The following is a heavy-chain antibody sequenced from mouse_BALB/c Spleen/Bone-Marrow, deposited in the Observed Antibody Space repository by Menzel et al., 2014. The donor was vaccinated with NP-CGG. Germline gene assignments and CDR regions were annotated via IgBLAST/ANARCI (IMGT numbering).Heavy chain of an antibody. D-gene: IGHD1-1*01. V-gene: IGHV14-3*02. Sequence: VQLQQSGAELVKPGASVKLSCTASGFNIKDTYMHWVKQRPEQGLEWIGRIDPANGNTKYDPKFQGKATITADTSSNTAYLQLSSLTSEDTAVYYCAAYYDGSSCGFDYWGQGTLVTVSA. CDR2: IDPANGNT. CDR3: AAYYDGSSCGFDY. J-gene: IGHJ3*01. CDR1: GFNIKDTY.